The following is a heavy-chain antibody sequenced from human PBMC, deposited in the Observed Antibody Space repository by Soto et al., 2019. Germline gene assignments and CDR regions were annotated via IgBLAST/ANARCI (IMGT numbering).Heavy chain of an antibody. CDR1: GFTFNSYA. Sequence: EVQLLESGGGLVQPGGSLRLSCAASGFTFNSYAMSWVRQAPGKGLEWVSAISRSDDGPYYADSVKGRFTISRDNSQNTLFLLMNSLRADDTALYYCAKNYFFDSWGQGAPVTVSS. CDR3: AKNYFFDS. J-gene: IGHJ4*02. CDR2: ISRSDDGP. V-gene: IGHV3-23*01.